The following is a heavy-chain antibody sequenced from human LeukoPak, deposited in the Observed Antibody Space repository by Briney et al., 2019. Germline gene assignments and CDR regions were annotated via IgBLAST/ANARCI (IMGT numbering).Heavy chain of an antibody. Sequence: ASVKVSCKASGYTFTSYDISWVRQATGQGLEWMGWMNPNSGNTGYAQKFQGRVTMTRNTSISTAYMELSSLRSEDTAVYYCARRPGIAVAGTQYYYYYYYMDVWGKGTTVTISS. CDR3: ARRPGIAVAGTQYYYYYYYMDV. J-gene: IGHJ6*03. D-gene: IGHD6-19*01. CDR2: MNPNSGNT. V-gene: IGHV1-8*01. CDR1: GYTFTSYD.